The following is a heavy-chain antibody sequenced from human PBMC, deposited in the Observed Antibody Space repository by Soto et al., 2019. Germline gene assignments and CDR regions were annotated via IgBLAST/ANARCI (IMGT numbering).Heavy chain of an antibody. D-gene: IGHD3-10*01. CDR1: GYTFSNDG. J-gene: IGHJ6*04. CDR2: ISAYNGNT. CDR3: ARGAPTSGAYYNGRYV. Sequence: ASVKVSCKASGYTFSNDGINWVRQAPGQGLEWMGWISAYNGNTEYAQNFQGRVTMTTDTSTSTAYMELRSLRYDDTAVYSCARGAPTSGAYYNGRYVWRIGTTFTV. V-gene: IGHV1-18*01.